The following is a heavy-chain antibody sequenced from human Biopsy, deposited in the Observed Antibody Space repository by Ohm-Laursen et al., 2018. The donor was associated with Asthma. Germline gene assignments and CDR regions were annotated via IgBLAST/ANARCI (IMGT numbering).Heavy chain of an antibody. CDR1: GYTFIGCH. J-gene: IGHJ4*01. V-gene: IGHV1-2*06. CDR3: ARYRLDLLTGYYGPYFLDH. Sequence: ASVKVSCKASGYTFIGCHIHWMRQAPGQGLEWMGRINPNSGGTNYAQKFQGRVTMTRDTSISTAYMEVSRLRSDDTAVYYCARYRLDLLTGYYGPYFLDHWGQGTLVTVSS. CDR2: INPNSGGT. D-gene: IGHD3-9*01.